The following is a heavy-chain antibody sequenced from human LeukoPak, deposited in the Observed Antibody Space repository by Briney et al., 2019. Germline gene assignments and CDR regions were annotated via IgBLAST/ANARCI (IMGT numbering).Heavy chain of an antibody. J-gene: IGHJ4*02. CDR1: GYTFTSYG. Sequence: ASVKVSCKASGYTFTSYGISWVRQAPGQGLERMGWISAYNGNTNYAQKLQGRVTMTTDTSTSTAYMELRSLRSDDTAVYYCARDTSEYYYDSSGYYYWGQGTLVTVSS. V-gene: IGHV1-18*01. CDR2: ISAYNGNT. CDR3: ARDTSEYYYDSSGYYY. D-gene: IGHD3-22*01.